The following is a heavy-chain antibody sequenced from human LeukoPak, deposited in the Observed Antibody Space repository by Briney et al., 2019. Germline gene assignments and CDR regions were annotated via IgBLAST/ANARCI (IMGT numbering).Heavy chain of an antibody. V-gene: IGHV4-38-2*01. CDR1: GYSISSGYY. D-gene: IGHD6-19*01. J-gene: IGHJ4*02. Sequence: SETLSLTCAVSGYSISSGYYWGWIRQPPGKGLEWIGSIYHSGSTYYNPSLKSRVTISVDTSKNQFSLKLSSVTAADTAVYYCARGARSSGWHDWGQGTLVTVSS. CDR2: IYHSGST. CDR3: ARGARSSGWHD.